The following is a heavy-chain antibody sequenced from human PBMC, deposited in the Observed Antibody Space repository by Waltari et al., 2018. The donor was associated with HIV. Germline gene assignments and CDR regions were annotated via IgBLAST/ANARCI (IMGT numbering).Heavy chain of an antibody. J-gene: IGHJ4*02. CDR3: AREMATVYVDY. CDR1: GFTFNTFS. V-gene: IGHV3-48*02. CDR2: ISSGSGTI. Sequence: EVQLAESGGGLVQPGGSLRLSCTASGFTFNTFSMDWVRLAPGKGLEWISYISSGSGTIYYADSVKGRFTISRDNTKNSLYLQMDSLRDDDTAVYYCAREMATVYVDYWGQGTLVTVSS. D-gene: IGHD4-17*01.